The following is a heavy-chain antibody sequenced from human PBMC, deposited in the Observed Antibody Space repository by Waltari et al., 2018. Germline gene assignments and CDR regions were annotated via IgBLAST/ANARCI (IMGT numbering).Heavy chain of an antibody. D-gene: IGHD1-7*01. Sequence: QVQLVQSGAEVKNPGSTLKVSCKHSGGAFSTYAISWVRQAPGQGLEWMGIIPISGTADYSQKFQGRITITADESTSTAYMELSGLKSDDTAVYYCATFGGNSNWFDPWGQGTLVTVSS. J-gene: IGHJ5*02. CDR1: GGAFSTYA. V-gene: IGHV1-69*01. CDR2: IIPISGTA. CDR3: ATFGGNSNWFDP.